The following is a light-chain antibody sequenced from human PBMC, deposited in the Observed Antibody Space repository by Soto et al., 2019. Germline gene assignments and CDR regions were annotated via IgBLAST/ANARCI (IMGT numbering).Light chain of an antibody. CDR1: QTVSSNF. V-gene: IGKV3-20*01. CDR2: GAS. Sequence: EIVFWLSPSTVSLFPGDRATLSCSASQTVSSNFLAWYQQRPAQAPRLLIHGASTRATGITDRFSGSVSGTDFTLIISGLEPEDFAVYYCQQYGTSPATFGQGTKVDIK. J-gene: IGKJ1*01. CDR3: QQYGTSPAT.